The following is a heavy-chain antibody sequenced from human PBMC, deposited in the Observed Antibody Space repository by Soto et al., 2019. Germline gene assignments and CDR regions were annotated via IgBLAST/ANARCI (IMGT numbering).Heavy chain of an antibody. CDR2: INPSGGST. CDR3: ARDGMTTVTRTYNWFDP. V-gene: IGHV1-46*01. Sequence: QVQLVQSGAEVKKPGASVKVSCKASGYTFTSYYMHWVRQAPGQGLEWMGIINPSGGSTSYAQKFQGRVTMTRDTSTSTVYMELSSLRSEDTAVYYCARDGMTTVTRTYNWFDPWGQGTLVTVSS. D-gene: IGHD4-17*01. J-gene: IGHJ5*02. CDR1: GYTFTSYY.